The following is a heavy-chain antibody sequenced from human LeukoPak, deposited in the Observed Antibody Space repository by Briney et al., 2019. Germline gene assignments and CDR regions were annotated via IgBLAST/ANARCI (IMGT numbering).Heavy chain of an antibody. CDR1: GFTFNTFN. J-gene: IGHJ4*02. V-gene: IGHV3-21*01. CDR3: ARGHCDVLAASYKWTPDY. Sequence: GGSLRLSCAASGFTFNTFNMNWVRQAPGKGLEWVSSITSGGDYIYYADSVKGRFTTSRDNAKNSLSLQLNSLRVEDTAVYYCARGHCDVLAASYKWTPDYWGQGTLVTVSS. CDR2: ITSGGDYI. D-gene: IGHD3-9*01.